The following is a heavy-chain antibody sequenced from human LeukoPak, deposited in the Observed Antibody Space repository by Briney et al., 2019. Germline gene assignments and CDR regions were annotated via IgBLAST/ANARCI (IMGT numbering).Heavy chain of an antibody. J-gene: IGHJ4*02. CDR3: AKLLAVTNSYYFNY. CDR1: GFTFSSYA. V-gene: IGHV3-23*01. D-gene: IGHD6-19*01. Sequence: GGSLRLSCAASGFTFSSYAMSWVRQAPGKGLEWVSTISGSGSGGSTYYADSVKGRFTISRDNSKDTLYLQMDSLRAEDTAVYYCAKLLAVTNSYYFNYWGQGTLVTVSS. CDR2: ISGSGSGGST.